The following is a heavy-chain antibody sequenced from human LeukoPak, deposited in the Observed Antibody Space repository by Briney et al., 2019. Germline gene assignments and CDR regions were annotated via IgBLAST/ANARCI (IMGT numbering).Heavy chain of an antibody. V-gene: IGHV3-30*03. D-gene: IGHD3-3*01. CDR2: ISYDGSNK. CDR1: GFTFSSYW. CDR3: AREGLDYDFWSGYLGAWGVYNWFDP. Sequence: GGSLRLSCAASGFTFSSYWMSWVRQAPGKGLEWVAVISYDGSNKYYADSVKGRFTISRDNSKNTLYLQMNSLRAEDTAVYYCAREGLDYDFWSGYLGAWGVYNWFDPWGQGTLVTVSS. J-gene: IGHJ5*02.